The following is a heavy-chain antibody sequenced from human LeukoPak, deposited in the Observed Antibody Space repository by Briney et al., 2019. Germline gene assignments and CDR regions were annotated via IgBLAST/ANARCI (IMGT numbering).Heavy chain of an antibody. CDR3: ANYHRTIVATITNYFDY. CDR1: GFTFSSYA. CDR2: ISGSGGST. J-gene: IGHJ4*02. D-gene: IGHD5-12*01. V-gene: IGHV3-23*01. Sequence: GGSLRLSCAASGFTFSSYAMSWVRQAPGKGLEWVSAISGSGGSTYYADSVKGRFTISRDNSKNTLYLQMNSLRAEDTAVYYRANYHRTIVATITNYFDYWGQGTLVTVSS.